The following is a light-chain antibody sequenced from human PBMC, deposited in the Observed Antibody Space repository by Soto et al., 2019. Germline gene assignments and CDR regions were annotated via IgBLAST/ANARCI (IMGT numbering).Light chain of an antibody. Sequence: EIVMTQSPATLSVSPGEAAILSCRASQSVGRNVAWYQQRPGQAPRLLIFGASTRASGVPDRFSGGGSGTEFRLTIISLLSEDFVVYFCQQYTNWPPWTFGRGTMVEVK. CDR2: GAS. J-gene: IGKJ1*01. CDR3: QQYTNWPPWT. V-gene: IGKV3-15*01. CDR1: QSVGRN.